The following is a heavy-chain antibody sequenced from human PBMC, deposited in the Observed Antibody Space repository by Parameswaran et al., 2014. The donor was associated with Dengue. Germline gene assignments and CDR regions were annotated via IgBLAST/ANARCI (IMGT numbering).Heavy chain of an antibody. D-gene: IGHD5-18*01. Sequence: QAGGSLRLSCAASGFTFSSYEMNWVRQAPGKGLEWVSYISSSGSTIYYADSVKGRFTISRDNAKNSLYLQMNSLRAEDTAVYYCARARGYSYGYYFDYWGQGTLVTVSS. CDR1: GFTFSSYE. CDR2: ISSSGSTI. V-gene: IGHV3-48*03. J-gene: IGHJ4*02. CDR3: ARARGYSYGYYFDY.